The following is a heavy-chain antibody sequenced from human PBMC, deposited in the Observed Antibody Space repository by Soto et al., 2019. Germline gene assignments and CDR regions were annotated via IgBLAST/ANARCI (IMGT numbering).Heavy chain of an antibody. J-gene: IGHJ4*02. CDR1: GGTFSRNT. D-gene: IGHD3-22*01. Sequence: SVKVSCKASGGTFSRNTISWVRQAPGQGLEWMGGIMPIFGSANYAQKFQGRVTITADENTRTVYKELIRLRSEDTAVYYCARQFDSDTTGYYYAYWGQGTLVTVSS. CDR3: ARQFDSDTTGYYYAY. CDR2: IMPIFGSA. V-gene: IGHV1-69*13.